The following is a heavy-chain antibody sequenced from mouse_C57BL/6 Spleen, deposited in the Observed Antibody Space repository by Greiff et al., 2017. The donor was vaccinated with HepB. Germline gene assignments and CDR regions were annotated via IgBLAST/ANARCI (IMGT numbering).Heavy chain of an antibody. Sequence: VQLQQSGAELVKPGASVKISCKASGYAFSSYWMNWVKQRPGKGLEWIGQLYPGDGDTNYNGKFKGKATLTADKSSSTAYMQLSSLTSEDSAVYGCARRIYDGSSYGYFDYGGQGTALTVSS. J-gene: IGHJ2*01. V-gene: IGHV1-80*01. D-gene: IGHD1-1*01. CDR1: GYAFSSYW. CDR2: LYPGDGDT. CDR3: ARRIYDGSSYGYFDY.